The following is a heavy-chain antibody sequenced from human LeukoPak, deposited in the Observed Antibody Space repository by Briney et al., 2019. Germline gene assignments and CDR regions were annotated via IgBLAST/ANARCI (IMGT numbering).Heavy chain of an antibody. D-gene: IGHD3-10*01. CDR3: ARDQRYYGSGSYSLGTSGY. V-gene: IGHV1-18*04. CDR1: GYTFTSYG. CDR2: ISAYNGNT. J-gene: IGHJ4*02. Sequence: GASVKVSYKASGYTFTSYGISWVRQAPGQGLEWMGWISAYNGNTNYAQKLQGRVTMTTDTSTSTAYMELRSLRSDDTAVYYCARDQRYYGSGSYSLGTSGYWGQGTLVTVSS.